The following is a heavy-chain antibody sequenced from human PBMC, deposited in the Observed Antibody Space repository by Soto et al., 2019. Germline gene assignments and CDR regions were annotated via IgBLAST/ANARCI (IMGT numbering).Heavy chain of an antibody. J-gene: IGHJ6*02. CDR1: GDTFSDYD. CDR2: IHLESRKT. CDR3: AITTGWFTGMGV. D-gene: IGHD1-1*01. Sequence: GAVVKVSCKAFGDTFSDYDINWVRQAPGQGLEWMGWIHLESRKTSFAQKSQSSLTWTGDTSIDTAYMDRTSLTSEDKAVYYYAITTGWFTGMGVWGQGTTVTVSS. V-gene: IGHV1-8*01.